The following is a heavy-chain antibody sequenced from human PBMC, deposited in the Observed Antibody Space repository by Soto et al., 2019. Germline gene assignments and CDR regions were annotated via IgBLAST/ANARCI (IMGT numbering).Heavy chain of an antibody. J-gene: IGHJ2*01. CDR1: GGSISSGGYY. D-gene: IGHD4-17*01. CDR2: IYYSGST. V-gene: IGHV4-31*03. CDR3: ARVGVPTVTTRGGWYFDL. Sequence: QVQLQESGPGLVKPSQTLSLTCTVSGGSISSGGYYWSWIRQHPGKGLGWIGYIYYSGSTYYNPSLKSRVTISVDTSKNQFSLKLSSVTAADTAVYYCARVGVPTVTTRGGWYFDLWGRGTLVTVSS.